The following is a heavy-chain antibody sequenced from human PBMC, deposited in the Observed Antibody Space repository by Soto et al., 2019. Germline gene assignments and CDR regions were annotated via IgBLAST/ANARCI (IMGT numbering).Heavy chain of an antibody. CDR1: GFTFSSYA. D-gene: IGHD5-12*01. CDR3: ARGQLPFELGGYYYYYSMDD. Sequence: GGSLRLSCAASGFTFSSYAMHWVRQAPGKGLEWVAVISYDGSNKYYADSVKGRFTISRDNTKNTLYLQMNSLRAEDTAVYYCARGQLPFELGGYYYYYSMDDWGQGTTVTVYS. CDR2: ISYDGSNK. J-gene: IGHJ6*02. V-gene: IGHV3-30-3*01.